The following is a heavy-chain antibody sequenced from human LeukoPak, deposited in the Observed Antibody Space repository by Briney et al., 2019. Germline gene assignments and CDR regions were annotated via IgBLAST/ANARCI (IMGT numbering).Heavy chain of an antibody. D-gene: IGHD2-2*02. CDR2: IWYDGSNK. CDR1: GFTFSSYG. CDR3: ARDGSRYCSSTSCYTGYNWFDP. V-gene: IGHV3-33*01. Sequence: PGGSLRLSCAASGFTFSSYGMHWVRQAPGKGLEWVAVIWYDGSNKYYADSVKGRFTISRDNSKNTLYLQMNSLRAEDTAVYYCARDGSRYCSSTSCYTGYNWFDPWGQGTLVTVSS. J-gene: IGHJ5*02.